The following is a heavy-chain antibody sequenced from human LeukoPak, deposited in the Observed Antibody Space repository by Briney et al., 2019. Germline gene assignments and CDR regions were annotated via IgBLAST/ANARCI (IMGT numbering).Heavy chain of an antibody. V-gene: IGHV3-23*01. D-gene: IGHD6-19*01. J-gene: IGHJ4*02. CDR2: ISGSGTST. CDR1: GFTFSSYA. CDR3: AKEKEGYSSGWYVDS. Sequence: GSLRLSCAASGFTFSSYAMSWVRQAPGKGLEWVSAISGSGTSTYYADSVKGRFTISRDNSKNTLYLQMNSLRAEDTAVYYCAKEKEGYSSGWYVDSWGQGTLVTVSS.